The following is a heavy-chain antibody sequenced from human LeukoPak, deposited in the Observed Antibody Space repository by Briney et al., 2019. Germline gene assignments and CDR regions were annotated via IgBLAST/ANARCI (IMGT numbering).Heavy chain of an antibody. CDR3: ARAPKLWTHIDY. J-gene: IGHJ4*02. CDR2: INPNSGGT. CDR1: GYTFTSYY. Sequence: ASVKVFCKASGYTFTSYYMHWVRQAPGQGLEWMGWINPNSGGTNYAQKFQGRVTMTRDTSISTAYMELSRLRSDDTAVYYCARAPKLWTHIDYWGQGTLVTVSS. D-gene: IGHD3-10*01. V-gene: IGHV1-2*02.